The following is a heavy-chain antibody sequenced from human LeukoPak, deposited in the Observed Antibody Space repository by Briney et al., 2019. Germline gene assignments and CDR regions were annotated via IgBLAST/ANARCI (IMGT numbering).Heavy chain of an antibody. D-gene: IGHD3-22*01. V-gene: IGHV1-2*06. CDR3: ARGRYYDSSGYYLGTIDY. J-gene: IGHJ4*02. Sequence: GASVKVSCKASGYTFTGYNMHWVRQAPGQGLEWMGRINPNSGGTNYAQKFQGRVTMTRDTSISTAYMELSRLRSDDTAVYYCARGRYYDSSGYYLGTIDYWGQGTLVTVPS. CDR1: GYTFTGYN. CDR2: INPNSGGT.